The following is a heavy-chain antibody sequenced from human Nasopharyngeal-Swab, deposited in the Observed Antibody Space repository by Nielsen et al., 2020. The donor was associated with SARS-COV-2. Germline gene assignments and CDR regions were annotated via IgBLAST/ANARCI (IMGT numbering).Heavy chain of an antibody. CDR1: GFTFSSYW. Sequence: GESLKISCAASGFTFSSYWMSWVRQAPGKGLEWVANIKQDGSEKYYVDSVKGRFTISRDNAKNSLYLQMNSPRAEDTAVYYCARVGTGYGMDVWGQGTTVTVSS. D-gene: IGHD6-13*01. J-gene: IGHJ6*02. V-gene: IGHV3-7*01. CDR2: IKQDGSEK. CDR3: ARVGTGYGMDV.